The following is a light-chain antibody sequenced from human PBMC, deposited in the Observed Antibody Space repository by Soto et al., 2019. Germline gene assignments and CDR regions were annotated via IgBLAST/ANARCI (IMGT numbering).Light chain of an antibody. Sequence: QSVLTQTPSVSGAPGQTITMSCTGSSSNIGAGYDVHWYQQLPGAAPRLLIYADNNRPSGVPDRFSASNSGTSASLAITGLQGEYEAVYDCQSYDTSLSGVIFGAGTKLTVL. CDR1: SSNIGAGYD. V-gene: IGLV1-40*01. CDR2: ADN. CDR3: QSYDTSLSGVI. J-gene: IGLJ2*01.